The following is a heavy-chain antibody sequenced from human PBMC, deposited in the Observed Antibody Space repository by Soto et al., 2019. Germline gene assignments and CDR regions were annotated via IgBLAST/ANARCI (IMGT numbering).Heavy chain of an antibody. CDR1: GYTFTKYW. Sequence: GESLKISCKTSGYTFTKYWIGWVRKMPGKGLEWMGIIYPGDSDTRYSPSFQGQVSFSVDKSSDTVYLQWNSLKASDTAMYYCARVGGVIVSYFGMDVCGQRTTVTVSS. CDR2: IYPGDSDT. D-gene: IGHD3-10*01. V-gene: IGHV5-51*01. CDR3: ARVGGVIVSYFGMDV. J-gene: IGHJ6*02.